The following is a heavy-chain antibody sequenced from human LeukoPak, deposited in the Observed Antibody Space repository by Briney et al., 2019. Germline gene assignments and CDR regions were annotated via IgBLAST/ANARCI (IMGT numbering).Heavy chain of an antibody. CDR1: GGTFSSYA. D-gene: IGHD3/OR15-3a*01. V-gene: IGHV1-69*13. Sequence: ASVKVSCKASGGTFSSYAISWVRQAPGQGLEWMGGIIPIFGTANYAQKFQGRVTITADESTSTAYMELSSLRSEDTAVYYCARARYFDFPFDPWGQGTLVTVSS. CDR2: IIPIFGTA. J-gene: IGHJ5*02. CDR3: ARARYFDFPFDP.